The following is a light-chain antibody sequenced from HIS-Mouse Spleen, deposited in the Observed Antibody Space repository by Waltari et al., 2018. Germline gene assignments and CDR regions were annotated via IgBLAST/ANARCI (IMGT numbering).Light chain of an antibody. V-gene: IGLV3-10*01. CDR1: SLPKKY. CDR3: YSTDSSGNHRV. J-gene: IGLJ2*01. Sequence: SYALTQPPSVSVSPGQPARITCSGASLPKKYAYWYQQKSGQAPVLVIYEDSKRPSGIPERFSGSSSGTMATLTISGAQVEDEADYYCYSTDSSGNHRVFGGGTKLTVL. CDR2: EDS.